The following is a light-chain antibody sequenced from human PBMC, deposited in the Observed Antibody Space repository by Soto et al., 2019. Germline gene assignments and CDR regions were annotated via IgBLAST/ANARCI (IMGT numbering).Light chain of an antibody. CDR3: QSYDSSLSGYVV. J-gene: IGLJ2*01. Sequence: QSALTQPPSVSGAPGQRVTISCTGNSSNIGAGYEVHWYQQLPGVAPKLLIYRNNNRPSGVPDRFSGSKSGNSASLAITGLQAEDEADYYCQSYDSSLSGYVVFGGRTKLTVL. CDR1: SSNIGAGYE. V-gene: IGLV1-40*01. CDR2: RNN.